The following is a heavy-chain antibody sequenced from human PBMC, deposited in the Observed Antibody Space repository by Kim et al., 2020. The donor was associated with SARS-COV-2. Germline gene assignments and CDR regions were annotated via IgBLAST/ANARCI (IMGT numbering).Heavy chain of an antibody. D-gene: IGHD3-9*01. J-gene: IGHJ5*02. CDR2: IGAYNGNT. Sequence: ASVKVSCKASGYTFTSYGISWVRQAPGQGLEWMGWIGAYNGNTNYAQKLQGRVTMTTDTSTSTAYMELRSLRSDDTAVYYCARDSTDVLRYFDWLNWFDPWGQGTLVTVSS. CDR3: ARDSTDVLRYFDWLNWFDP. V-gene: IGHV1-18*01. CDR1: GYTFTSYG.